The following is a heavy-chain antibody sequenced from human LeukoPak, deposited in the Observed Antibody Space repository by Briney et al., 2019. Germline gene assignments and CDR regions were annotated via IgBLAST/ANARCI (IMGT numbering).Heavy chain of an antibody. V-gene: IGHV4-39*01. Sequence: SETLSLTCTASGGSISSGPYYWGWIRQPPGKGLEWIGNIYYGENTYYNPSLKSRVTISIDTSKNQFYLKLSSLTAADTAVYYCARRDDSSGYHKIFDYWGPGTLVTVSS. CDR3: ARRDDSSGYHKIFDY. J-gene: IGHJ4*02. D-gene: IGHD3-22*01. CDR2: IYYGENT. CDR1: GGSISSGPYY.